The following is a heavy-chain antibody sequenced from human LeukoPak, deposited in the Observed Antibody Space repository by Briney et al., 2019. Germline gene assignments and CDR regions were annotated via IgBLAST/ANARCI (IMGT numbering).Heavy chain of an antibody. Sequence: ASVKVSCKASGGTFSSYAISWVRQAPGRGLEWMGIINPSGGSTSYAQKFQGRVTMTRDMSTSTVYMELSSLRSEDTAVYYCASGYSSGWYYDYWGQGTLVTVSS. CDR1: GGTFSSYA. CDR3: ASGYSSGWYYDY. CDR2: INPSGGST. V-gene: IGHV1-46*01. J-gene: IGHJ4*02. D-gene: IGHD6-19*01.